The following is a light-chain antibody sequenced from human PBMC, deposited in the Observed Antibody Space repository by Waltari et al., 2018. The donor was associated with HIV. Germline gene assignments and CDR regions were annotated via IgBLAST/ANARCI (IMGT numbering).Light chain of an antibody. J-gene: IGLJ3*02. V-gene: IGLV1-51*01. CDR2: DHE. Sequence: QSVLTQPPSLSAAPGQKVTISCSGSDSNIGNNFVSWYQQLPGAAPKRLIYDHESRPSGMSDRFSGSKSGTSATLGITGLQAEDEADYYCATWDNNLYVGQVFGGGTKLTVL. CDR3: ATWDNNLYVGQV. CDR1: DSNIGNNF.